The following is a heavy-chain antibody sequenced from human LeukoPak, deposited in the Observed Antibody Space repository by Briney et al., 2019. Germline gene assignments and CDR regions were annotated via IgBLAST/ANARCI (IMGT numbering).Heavy chain of an antibody. CDR3: GNTMNSVTTF. J-gene: IGHJ4*02. CDR2: ISGTGSGT. CDR1: GSTFSSYA. Sequence: GGSLRLSCAASGSTFSSYAMSWVRQAPGKGLEWVSAISGTGSGTYYADAVKGRFTISRGSSKNTLYLQMNSLRAEDTAVYYCGNTMNSVTTFWGQGTLVTVSS. D-gene: IGHD4-17*01. V-gene: IGHV3-23*01.